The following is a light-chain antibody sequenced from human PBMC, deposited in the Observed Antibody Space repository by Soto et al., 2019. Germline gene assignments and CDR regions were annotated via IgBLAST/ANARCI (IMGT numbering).Light chain of an antibody. CDR2: STT. CDR1: TGPVTSDYY. V-gene: IGLV7-43*01. CDR3: LLYNGAAVV. Sequence: QAVVTQEPSLTVSPGGTVTLTCASSTGPVTSDYYPNWFQQKPGQAPRALIYSTTKKHSWTPARFSGSLLGGKAALTLSGVPPEDGADNHCLLYNGAAVVFGGGTKLTV. J-gene: IGLJ2*01.